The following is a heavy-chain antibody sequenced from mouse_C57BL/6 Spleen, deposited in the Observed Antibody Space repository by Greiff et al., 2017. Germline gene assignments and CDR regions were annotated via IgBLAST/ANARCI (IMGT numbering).Heavy chain of an antibody. Sequence: EVMLVESGGGLVKPGGSLKLSCAASGFTFSDYGIHWVRQAPEKGLEWVAYISSGSSTIYYADTVKGRFTISRDNAKNTLFLQMTSLRSEDTAMYYCARGLHFDVWGTGTTVTVSS. J-gene: IGHJ1*03. CDR2: ISSGSSTI. V-gene: IGHV5-17*01. CDR3: ARGLHFDV. CDR1: GFTFSDYG.